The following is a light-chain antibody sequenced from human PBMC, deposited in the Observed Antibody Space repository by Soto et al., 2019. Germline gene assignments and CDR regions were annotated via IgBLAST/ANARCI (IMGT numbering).Light chain of an antibody. V-gene: IGKV3-20*01. CDR1: QSGYNGY. J-gene: IGKJ1*01. CDR2: GIF. CDR3: QHYGRPQWT. Sequence: EIVLTQSPDTLSLSPGERATLSCRASQSGYNGYLAWYQQRPGQPPRLLIYGIFTRANGIPDRFSGSGPGTDFTLTINKLEPEDSAVYYCQHYGRPQWTSGQGTKVDIK.